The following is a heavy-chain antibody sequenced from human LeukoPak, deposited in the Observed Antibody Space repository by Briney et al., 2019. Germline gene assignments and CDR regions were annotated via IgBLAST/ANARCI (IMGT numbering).Heavy chain of an antibody. CDR1: GYSFTSYW. V-gene: IGHV5-51*01. J-gene: IGHJ6*03. CDR2: IYPGDSDT. CDR3: ARRGIAVAGTRGRDYYYYYMDV. Sequence: GESLKISCKGSGYSFTSYWIGWVRQMPGKGLEWMGIIYPGDSDTRYSPSFQGQVTISADKSISTAYLQWSSLKASDTAMYYCARRGIAVAGTRGRDYYYYYMDVWGKGTTVTVSS. D-gene: IGHD6-19*01.